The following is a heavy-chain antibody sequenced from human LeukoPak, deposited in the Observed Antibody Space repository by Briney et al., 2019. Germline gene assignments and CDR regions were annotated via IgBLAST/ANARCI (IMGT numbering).Heavy chain of an antibody. J-gene: IGHJ4*02. CDR1: GYSITSGYY. CDR2: IYHSGST. V-gene: IGHV4-38-2*01. D-gene: IGHD7-27*01. CDR3: VRHGEF. Sequence: SETLPLTCGVSGYSITSGYYWVWIRQPPGKGLEWIGSIYHSGSTYYNPSLKSRVTISVDTSKNQFYLKVNSVTAADTAVYYCVRHGEFWGQGTLVTVSS.